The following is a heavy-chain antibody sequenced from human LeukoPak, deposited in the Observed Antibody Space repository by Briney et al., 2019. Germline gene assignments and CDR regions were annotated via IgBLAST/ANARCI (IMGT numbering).Heavy chain of an antibody. D-gene: IGHD2-2*01. Sequence: GGSLKLSCAASGFSFSGTAIHWVRQAPGKGLEWVGRIRGAGYSDAPAYVASVRGRFTISRDDSKSTAYLQMNSLKAEDTAVYYCTVPASGGNWFDPWGPGTLVTVSS. CDR1: GFSFSGTA. CDR3: TVPASGGNWFDP. J-gene: IGHJ5*02. V-gene: IGHV3-73*01. CDR2: IRGAGYSDAP.